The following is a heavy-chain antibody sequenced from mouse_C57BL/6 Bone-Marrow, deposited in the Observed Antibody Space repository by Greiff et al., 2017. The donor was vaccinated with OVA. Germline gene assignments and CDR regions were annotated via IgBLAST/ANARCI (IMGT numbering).Heavy chain of an antibody. CDR3: ARGYWDGDFDY. CDR2: IHPNSGST. CDR1: GYTFTSYW. D-gene: IGHD4-1*01. Sequence: VQRVESGAELVKPGASVKLSCKASGYTFTSYWMHWVKQRPGQGLEWIGMIHPNSGSTNYNEKFKSKATLTVDKSSSTAYMQLSSLTSEDSAVYYCARGYWDGDFDYWGQGTTLTVSS. V-gene: IGHV1-64*01. J-gene: IGHJ2*01.